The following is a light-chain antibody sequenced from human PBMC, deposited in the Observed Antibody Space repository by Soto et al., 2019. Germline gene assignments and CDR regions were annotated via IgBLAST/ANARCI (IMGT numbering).Light chain of an antibody. CDR2: EVT. CDR3: ISYAGSNNFV. V-gene: IGLV2-8*01. Sequence: QSVLTQPPSASGSPGQSVTISCTGTSSDVGGYNYVSWYQQHPGKAPQLMIYEVTKRPSGVPDRFSGSKSGNMASLTVSGLQAEDEADYYCISYAGSNNFVFGTGTKVTVL. CDR1: SSDVGGYNY. J-gene: IGLJ1*01.